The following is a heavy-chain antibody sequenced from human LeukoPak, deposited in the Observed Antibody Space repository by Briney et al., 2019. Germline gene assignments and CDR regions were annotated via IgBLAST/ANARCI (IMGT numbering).Heavy chain of an antibody. CDR2: ISSSGSTI. V-gene: IGHV3-48*03. CDR3: ARVQYVGGYDGTADY. Sequence: PGGSLRLSCAASGFTFSSYEMNWVRQAPGKGLGWVSYISSSGSTIYYADSVKGRFTISRDNAKNSLYLQMNSLRAEDTAVYYCARVQYVGGYDGTADYWGQGTLVTVSS. CDR1: GFTFSSYE. D-gene: IGHD1-26*01. J-gene: IGHJ4*02.